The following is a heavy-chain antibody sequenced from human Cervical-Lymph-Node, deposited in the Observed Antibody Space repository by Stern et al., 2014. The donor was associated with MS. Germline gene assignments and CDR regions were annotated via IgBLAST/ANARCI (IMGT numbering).Heavy chain of an antibody. J-gene: IGHJ4*02. CDR2: INKDGSEK. D-gene: IGHD4-17*01. CDR3: ARKTTAKN. V-gene: IGHV3-7*01. Sequence: VQLVESGGGLVQPGGSLRLSCAGSGFTFSHYWMTWVRQAPGKGLEWVASINKDGSEKYYVDSLKGRFTISRDNAKNSLYLQMTSLRADDTAVYYCARKTTAKNWGQGTLVTVSS. CDR1: GFTFSHYW.